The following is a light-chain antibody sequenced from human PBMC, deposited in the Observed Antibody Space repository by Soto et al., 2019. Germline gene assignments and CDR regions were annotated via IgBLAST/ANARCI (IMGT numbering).Light chain of an antibody. CDR3: LQTYTTLTWT. CDR1: QSISNY. CDR2: AAS. Sequence: DIKMTQSPSTLSASVGDRVTITCRASQSISNYLQWYQQKSGQAPKLLVYAASSLHSGVPSRFSGSGSGTDFTLTISSLQPEYFATYYCLQTYTTLTWTFGQGTKVEI. J-gene: IGKJ1*01. V-gene: IGKV1-39*01.